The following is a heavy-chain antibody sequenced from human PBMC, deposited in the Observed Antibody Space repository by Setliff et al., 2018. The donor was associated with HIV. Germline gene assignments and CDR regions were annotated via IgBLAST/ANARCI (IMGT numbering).Heavy chain of an antibody. CDR3: ARDSQMVRGVLFDY. CDR2: INWNGGST. V-gene: IGHV3-20*04. CDR1: GFTFGDYG. D-gene: IGHD3-10*01. J-gene: IGHJ4*02. Sequence: LRLSCAASGFTFGDYGMSWVRQAPGKGLEWVSGINWNGGSTGYADSVKGRFTISRDNAKNSLYLQMNSLRAEDTALYYCARDSQMVRGVLFDYWGQGTLVTVSS.